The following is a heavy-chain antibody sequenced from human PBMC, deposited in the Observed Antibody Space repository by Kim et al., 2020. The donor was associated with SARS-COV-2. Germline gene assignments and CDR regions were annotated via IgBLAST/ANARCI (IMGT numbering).Heavy chain of an antibody. D-gene: IGHD4-17*01. CDR1: GFTFSDYY. CDR2: ISTSGSTI. Sequence: GGYLRLSCAASGFTFSDYYMSWIRQAPGKGLEWVSHISTSGSTISYADSVKGRFTISRDNAKNSLYLQMDSLRAEDTAVYYCAREVFYGEDYWGQGTLVTVSS. CDR3: AREVFYGEDY. V-gene: IGHV3-11*04. J-gene: IGHJ4*02.